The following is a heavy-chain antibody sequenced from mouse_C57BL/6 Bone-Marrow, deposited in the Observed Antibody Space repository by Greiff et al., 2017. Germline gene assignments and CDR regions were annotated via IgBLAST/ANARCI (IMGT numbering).Heavy chain of an antibody. V-gene: IGHV1-50*01. J-gene: IGHJ2*01. D-gene: IGHD1-1*01. CDR2: IDPSDSYT. CDR3: ARSITTVEGDY. Sequence: QVQLQQPGAELVKPGASVKLSCKASGYTFTSYWMQWVRQRPGQGLEWIGEIDPSDSYTNYNQKFKGKATLTVDTSSSTAYMQLSSLTSEDSAVYYCARSITTVEGDYWGQGTTLTVSS. CDR1: GYTFTSYW.